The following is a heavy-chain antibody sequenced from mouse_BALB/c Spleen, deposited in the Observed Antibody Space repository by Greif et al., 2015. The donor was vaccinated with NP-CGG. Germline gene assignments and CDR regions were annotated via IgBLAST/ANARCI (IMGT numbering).Heavy chain of an antibody. CDR2: IWSGGST. Sequence: VMLVESGPGLVQPSQSLSITCTVSGFSLTSYGVHWVRQSPGKGLEWLGVIWSGGSTDYNAAFISRLSISKDNSKSQVFFKMNSLQANDTAIYYCARGATAMYYFDYWGQGTTLTVSS. CDR1: GFSLTSYG. V-gene: IGHV2-2*02. J-gene: IGHJ2*01. D-gene: IGHD1-2*01. CDR3: ARGATAMYYFDY.